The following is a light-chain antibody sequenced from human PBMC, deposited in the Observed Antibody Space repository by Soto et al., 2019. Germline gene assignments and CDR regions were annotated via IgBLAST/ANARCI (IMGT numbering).Light chain of an antibody. CDR2: DVT. CDR3: ISHGGSNTLYV. J-gene: IGLJ1*01. CDR1: SSDIGGYNF. Sequence: QSALTQPPSASGSPGQSVAISCTGTSSDIGGYNFVSWYQQHPGKAPKLMIYDVTKRPSGVPDRFSGSKSGNTATLIVSGLQAEDEADYYCISHGGSNTLYVFGTGTKFTVL. V-gene: IGLV2-8*01.